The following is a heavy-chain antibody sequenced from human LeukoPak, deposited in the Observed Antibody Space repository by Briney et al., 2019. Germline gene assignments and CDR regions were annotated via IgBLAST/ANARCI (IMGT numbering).Heavy chain of an antibody. CDR3: ARRDTAMAGFDY. D-gene: IGHD5-18*01. J-gene: IGHJ4*02. V-gene: IGHV1-69*04. CDR2: IIPILGIA. CDR1: GYTFTSYA. Sequence: ASVKVSCKASGYTFTSYAISWVRQAPGQGLEWMGRIIPILGIANYAQKFQGRVTITADKSTSTAYMELSSLRSEDTAVYYCARRDTAMAGFDYWGQGTLVTVSS.